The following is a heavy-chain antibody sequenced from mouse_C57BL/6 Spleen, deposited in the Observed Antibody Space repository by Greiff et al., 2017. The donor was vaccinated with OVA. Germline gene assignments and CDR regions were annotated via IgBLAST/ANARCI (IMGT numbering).Heavy chain of an antibody. D-gene: IGHD2-4*01. CDR1: GFTFSDYY. Sequence: DVMLVESGGGLVQPGGSLKLSCAASGFTFSDYYMYWVRQTPEKRLEWVAYISNGGGSTYYPDTVKGRFTISRDNAKNTLYLQMSRLKSEDTAMYYCAKYDYDEGFAYWGQGTLVTVSA. V-gene: IGHV5-12*01. CDR2: ISNGGGST. J-gene: IGHJ3*01. CDR3: AKYDYDEGFAY.